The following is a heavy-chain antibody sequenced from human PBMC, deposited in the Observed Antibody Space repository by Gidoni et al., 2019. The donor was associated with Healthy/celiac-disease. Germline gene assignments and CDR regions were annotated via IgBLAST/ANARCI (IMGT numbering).Heavy chain of an antibody. D-gene: IGHD3-10*01. CDR3: AIRGAMVRGAHDY. CDR2: ISGSGGST. V-gene: IGHV3-23*01. CDR1: GFTFSSYA. J-gene: IGHJ4*02. Sequence: EVQLLESGGGLVQPGGSLRLSCAASGFTFSSYAMSWVRQAPGKGLEWVSAISGSGGSTYYADYVKGRFTISRDNSKNTLYLQMNSLRAEDTAVYYCAIRGAMVRGAHDYWGQGTLVTVSS.